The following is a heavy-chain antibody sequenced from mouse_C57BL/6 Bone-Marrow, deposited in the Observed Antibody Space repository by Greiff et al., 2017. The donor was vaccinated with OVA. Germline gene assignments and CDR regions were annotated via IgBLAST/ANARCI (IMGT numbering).Heavy chain of an antibody. D-gene: IGHD1-1*01. CDR1: GYTFTSYW. V-gene: IGHV1-69*01. CDR2: IDPSDSYS. Sequence: QVQLQQPGAELVMPGASVKLSCKASGYTFTSYWMHWVKQRPGQGLEWIGEIDPSDSYSNYNQKFKGKSTLTVDKSSSTAYMQLSSLTAEDAAVYYCARERSCDCGSSYWYFEVWGTGTTVTVSS. CDR3: ARERSCDCGSSYWYFEV. J-gene: IGHJ1*03.